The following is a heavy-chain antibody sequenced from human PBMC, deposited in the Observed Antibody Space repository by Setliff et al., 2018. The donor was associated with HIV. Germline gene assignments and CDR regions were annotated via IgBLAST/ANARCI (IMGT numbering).Heavy chain of an antibody. D-gene: IGHD2-2*01. Sequence: SETLLTCSVSGGSIDNNKYYWTWIRQPPGKGLEWTGSIYHTGRTYYNRSLESRLTISTDTSKNQFSLRLNSVTAADTAVYYCARVRLRVPPSIFDYWGQGALVTVS. CDR3: ARVRLRVPPSIFDY. CDR2: IYHTGRT. CDR1: GGSIDNNKYY. J-gene: IGHJ4*02. V-gene: IGHV4-39*07.